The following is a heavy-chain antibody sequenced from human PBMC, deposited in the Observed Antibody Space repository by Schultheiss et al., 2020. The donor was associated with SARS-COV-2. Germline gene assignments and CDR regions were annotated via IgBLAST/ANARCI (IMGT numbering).Heavy chain of an antibody. J-gene: IGHJ4*02. CDR2: IYYSGST. CDR3: AGGAVVVAATYDY. CDR1: GGSISSYY. V-gene: IGHV4-59*08. D-gene: IGHD2-15*01. Sequence: SQTLSLTCTVSGGSISSYYWSWIRQPPGKGLEWIGYIYYSGSTYYNPSLKSRVTISVDTSKNQFSLKLSSVTAADTAVYYCAGGAVVVAATYDYWGQGTLVTVSS.